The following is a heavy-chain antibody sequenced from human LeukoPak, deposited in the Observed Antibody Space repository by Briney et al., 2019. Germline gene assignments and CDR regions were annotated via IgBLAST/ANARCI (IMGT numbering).Heavy chain of an antibody. J-gene: IGHJ4*02. Sequence: ASVKVSCKASGYTFTGYYMHWVRQAPGQGLEWMGWINPNSGGTNYAQKFQGRVTMTRDTSISTAYMELSRLRSDDTAVYYCARDGAYCGGDCYSTRVDYWGQGTLVTVSS. CDR1: GYTFTGYY. CDR3: ARDGAYCGGDCYSTRVDY. CDR2: INPNSGGT. V-gene: IGHV1-2*02. D-gene: IGHD2-21*02.